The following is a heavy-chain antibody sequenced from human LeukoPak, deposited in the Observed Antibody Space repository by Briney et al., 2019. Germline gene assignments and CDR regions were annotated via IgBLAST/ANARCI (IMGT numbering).Heavy chain of an antibody. Sequence: GGSLRLSCAASGFTFKNHGMSWVRQAPGKGLEWVSTISGNGDGTYYPDSVTGRFTMSRDNSKDTLFLQMNSLRAEDTAVYYCAKDRHSYYYGSGSRPGNWFDPWGQGTLVTVSS. J-gene: IGHJ5*02. V-gene: IGHV3-23*01. CDR3: AKDRHSYYYGSGSRPGNWFDP. CDR1: GFTFKNHG. D-gene: IGHD3-10*01. CDR2: ISGNGDGT.